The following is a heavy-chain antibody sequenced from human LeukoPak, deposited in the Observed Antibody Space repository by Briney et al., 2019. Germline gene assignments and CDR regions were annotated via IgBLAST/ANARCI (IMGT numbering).Heavy chain of an antibody. CDR2: IYSGGST. CDR1: GFTFSSYA. J-gene: IGHJ4*02. D-gene: IGHD5-18*01. V-gene: IGHV3-66*01. Sequence: SGGSLRLSCAASGFTFSSYAMSWVRQAPGKGLEWVSVIYSGGSTYYADSVKGRFTISRDNSKNTLYLQMNSLRAEDTAVYYCAKGRYSYGLLDYWGQGTLVTVSS. CDR3: AKGRYSYGLLDY.